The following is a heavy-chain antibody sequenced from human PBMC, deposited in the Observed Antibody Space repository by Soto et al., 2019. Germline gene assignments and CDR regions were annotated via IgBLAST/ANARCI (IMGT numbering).Heavy chain of an antibody. CDR3: ARSDGNYWFDP. CDR1: GFTVSRNY. J-gene: IGHJ5*02. Sequence: EVQLVESGGGLVQPGGSLRLSCAASGFTVSRNYMTWVRQAPGKGLEWVSVIYSGGSTYYADSVKGRFTISRDNSKNTLYLQMNSLRAEDTGVYYCARSDGNYWFDPWGQGTLVTVSS. CDR2: IYSGGST. V-gene: IGHV3-66*01. D-gene: IGHD4-4*01.